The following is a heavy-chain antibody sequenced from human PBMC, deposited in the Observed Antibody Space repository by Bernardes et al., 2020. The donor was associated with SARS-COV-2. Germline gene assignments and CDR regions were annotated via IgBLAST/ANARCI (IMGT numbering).Heavy chain of an antibody. CDR1: GASITPYY. J-gene: IGHJ6*01. D-gene: IGHD3-16*01. Sequence: SETLSLTCTVSGASITPYYWSWFRQPPGKGLEWIGFIYYSGSTNYNPSLKSRASISVDTSKNQFSLKVRSVTAADTAVYYCGREKNSDPLGSNYNYYGVGGWGQGTTVTVSS. CDR3: GREKNSDPLGSNYNYYGVGG. V-gene: IGHV4-59*01. CDR2: IYYSGST.